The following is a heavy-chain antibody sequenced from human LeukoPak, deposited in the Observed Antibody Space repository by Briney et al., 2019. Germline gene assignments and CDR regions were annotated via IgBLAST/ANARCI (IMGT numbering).Heavy chain of an antibody. J-gene: IGHJ4*02. V-gene: IGHV1-69*13. D-gene: IGHD3-10*01. CDR3: ARVQVLLWFGESKAPFDY. Sequence: GASVKVSCKASGGTFSSYAISWVRQAPGQGLEWMGGIIPIFGTANYAQKFQGRVTITADESTSTAYMELSSLRSEDTAVYYCARVQVLLWFGESKAPFDYWGQGTLVTVSS. CDR2: IIPIFGTA. CDR1: GGTFSSYA.